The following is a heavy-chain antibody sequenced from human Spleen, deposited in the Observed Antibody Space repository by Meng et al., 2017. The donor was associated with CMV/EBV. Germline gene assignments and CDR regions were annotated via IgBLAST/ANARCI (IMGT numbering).Heavy chain of an antibody. D-gene: IGHD2-2*02. CDR2: ISSSGRSI. Sequence: SGFSFSTYGMHWVRQAPGKRLEYVSAISSSGRSIYYADSVKGRFTISRDNSKNTLYLQMGSLRAEDMAVYYCASRYCGGTSCSTPFDYWGQGALVTVSS. J-gene: IGHJ4*02. CDR3: ASRYCGGTSCSTPFDY. CDR1: GFSFSTYG. V-gene: IGHV3-64*02.